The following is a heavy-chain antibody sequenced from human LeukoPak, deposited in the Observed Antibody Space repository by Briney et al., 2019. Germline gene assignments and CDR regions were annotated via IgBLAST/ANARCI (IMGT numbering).Heavy chain of an antibody. V-gene: IGHV4-59*11. CDR3: ARDGDYDWNFDL. J-gene: IGHJ2*01. CDR2: IYYSGST. CDR1: GGSISGHY. D-gene: IGHD4-17*01. Sequence: SETLSLTCTVSGGSISGHYWSWIRQPPGKGLEWIGYIYYSGSTNYNPSLKSRTTISLDTSKSQFSLKLNPVTAADTAVYYCARDGDYDWNFDLWGRGTLVTVSS.